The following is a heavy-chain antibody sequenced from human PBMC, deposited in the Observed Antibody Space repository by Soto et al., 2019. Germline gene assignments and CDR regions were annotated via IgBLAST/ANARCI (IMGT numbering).Heavy chain of an antibody. D-gene: IGHD2-15*01. Sequence: GGSLRLSCAASGFTFSSYGMHWVRQAPGKGLEWVAVISYDGSNKYYADSVEGRFTISRDNSKNTLYLQMNSLRAEDTAVYYCAKNTVGDIVVVVAADPYFDYWGQGTLVTVSS. CDR1: GFTFSSYG. J-gene: IGHJ4*02. CDR3: AKNTVGDIVVVVAADPYFDY. CDR2: ISYDGSNK. V-gene: IGHV3-30*18.